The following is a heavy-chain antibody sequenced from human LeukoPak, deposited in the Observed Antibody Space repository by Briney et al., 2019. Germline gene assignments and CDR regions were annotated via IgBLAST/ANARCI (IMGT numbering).Heavy chain of an antibody. J-gene: IGHJ5*02. CDR1: GGSISSYY. D-gene: IGHD3-22*01. Sequence: PSETLSLTCTVSGGSISSYYWSWIRQPPGKGLDWIGYIYYSGSTNYNPSLKSRVTISVDTSKNQFSLKLSSVTAADTAVYYCARDSGYDSWFDPWGQGTLVTVSS. CDR2: IYYSGST. V-gene: IGHV4-59*01. CDR3: ARDSGYDSWFDP.